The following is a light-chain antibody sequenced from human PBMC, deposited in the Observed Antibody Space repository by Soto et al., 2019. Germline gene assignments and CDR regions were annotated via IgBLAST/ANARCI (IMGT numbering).Light chain of an antibody. Sequence: DIQMTQSPSTLSASVGDRVTITCRASQSISSWLAWYQQKPGKAPKLLIYKASSLESGVPSRFSGSGSGTEFTLTISSLQPDDFATYYCQQYNSYPRTLGQGIKVEIK. CDR2: KAS. CDR1: QSISSW. V-gene: IGKV1-5*03. J-gene: IGKJ1*01. CDR3: QQYNSYPRT.